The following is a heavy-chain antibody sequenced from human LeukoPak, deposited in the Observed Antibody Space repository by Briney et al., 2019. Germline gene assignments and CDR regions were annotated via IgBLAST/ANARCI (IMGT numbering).Heavy chain of an antibody. CDR1: GGSISSSSYY. Sequence: NPSETLSLTCTVSGGSISSSSYYWGWIRQPPGKGLEWIGGIYYSGSTYYNPSLKSRVTISVDTSKNQFSLKPSSVTAADTAVYYCARPPMVRGVNGNWFDPWGQGTLVTVSS. D-gene: IGHD3-10*01. V-gene: IGHV4-39*01. J-gene: IGHJ5*02. CDR2: IYYSGST. CDR3: ARPPMVRGVNGNWFDP.